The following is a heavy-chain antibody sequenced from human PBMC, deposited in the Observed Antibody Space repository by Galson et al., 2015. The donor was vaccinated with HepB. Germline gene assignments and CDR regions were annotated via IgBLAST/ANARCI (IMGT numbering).Heavy chain of an antibody. V-gene: IGHV3-23*01. D-gene: IGHD2-8*01. CDR3: ARDTGLISFDP. J-gene: IGHJ5*02. CDR1: GFTFSTYG. Sequence: SLRLSCAASGFTFSTYGMNWVRQAPGKGLQWVSGITGSGGSTYYADSVKGRFTISRDNSKNTLYLQVNSLRAEDTAVYYCARDTGLISFDPWGQGTLVTVSS. CDR2: ITGSGGST.